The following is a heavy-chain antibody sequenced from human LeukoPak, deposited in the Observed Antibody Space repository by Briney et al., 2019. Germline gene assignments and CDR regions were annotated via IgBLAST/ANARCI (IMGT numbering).Heavy chain of an antibody. CDR3: AREAKQKFWSGYYTPKNWFDP. CDR1: GFTFRTHG. V-gene: IGHV3-33*01. D-gene: IGHD3-3*01. CDR2: IWYDGSKK. Sequence: GRSLRLSCAASGFTFRTHGMHWVRQAPGKGLEWVAVIWYDGSKKYYVDSVKGRFTISRDNSKNTLDLQMNSLRAEDTAVYYCAREAKQKFWSGYYTPKNWFDPWGQGTLVTVSS. J-gene: IGHJ5*02.